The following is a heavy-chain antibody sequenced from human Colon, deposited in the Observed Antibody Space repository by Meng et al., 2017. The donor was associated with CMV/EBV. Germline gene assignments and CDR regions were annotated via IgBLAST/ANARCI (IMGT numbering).Heavy chain of an antibody. CDR2: IKEDGSEK. V-gene: IGHV3-7*01. D-gene: IGHD2-8*01. CDR1: GFTFSNYW. Sequence: GESLKISCAASGFTFSNYWMTWLRQAPGRGLELVAHIKEDGSEKYFVGSVKGRFTISRDNAKNSLYLQMNSLRAEDTAVYYCARSTHGLMDYWGQGTLVTVSS. CDR3: ARSTHGLMDY. J-gene: IGHJ4*02.